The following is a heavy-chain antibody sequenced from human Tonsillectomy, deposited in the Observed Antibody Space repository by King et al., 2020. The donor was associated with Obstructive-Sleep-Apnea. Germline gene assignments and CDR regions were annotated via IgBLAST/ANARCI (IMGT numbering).Heavy chain of an antibody. D-gene: IGHD1-26*01. CDR1: GYSISSGYY. V-gene: IGHV4-38-2*02. CDR3: ARYSKLKWELLGWFDP. Sequence: VQLQESGPGLVKPSETLSLTCTVSGYSISSGYYWGWIRQPPGKGLEWIGSIYHSGSTYYNPSLKSRVTISVDTSKNQFSLKLSSVTAADTAVYYCARYSKLKWELLGWFDPWGQGTLVTVSS. J-gene: IGHJ5*02. CDR2: IYHSGST.